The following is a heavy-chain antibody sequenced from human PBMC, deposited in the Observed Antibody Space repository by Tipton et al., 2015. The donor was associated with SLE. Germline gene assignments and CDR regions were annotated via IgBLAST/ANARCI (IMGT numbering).Heavy chain of an antibody. J-gene: IGHJ6*02. CDR3: AKQISPHYGMDV. CDR1: GFSFGDYA. CDR2: MWYDGSNK. V-gene: IGHV3-33*06. Sequence: SLRLSCAGSGFSFGDYAMTWVRQAPGKGLEWVAVMWYDGSNKYSADSVKGRFTISRDNSKNTLYLQMNSLRTEDTAVYYCAKQISPHYGMDVWGQGTTVTVSS.